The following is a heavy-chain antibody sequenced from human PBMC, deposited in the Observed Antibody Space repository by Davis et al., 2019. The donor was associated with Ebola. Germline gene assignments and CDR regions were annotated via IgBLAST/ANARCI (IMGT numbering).Heavy chain of an antibody. CDR2: IRSKANSYAT. D-gene: IGHD4-17*01. Sequence: PGGSLRLSCAASGFTFSNAWMNWVRQAPGKGLEWVGRIRSKANSYATAYAASVKGRFTISRDDSKNTAYLQMGSLRAEDMAVYYCARDYGDSIFDYWGQGTLVTVSS. CDR3: ARDYGDSIFDY. CDR1: GFTFSNAW. J-gene: IGHJ4*02. V-gene: IGHV3-73*01.